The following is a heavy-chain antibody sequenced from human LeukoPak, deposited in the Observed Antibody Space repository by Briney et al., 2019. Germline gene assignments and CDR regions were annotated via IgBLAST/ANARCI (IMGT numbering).Heavy chain of an antibody. Sequence: AGGSLRLSCAASGFSFSSYSMNWVRQAPGKGLEWVSYISHTGTTMSYADSVKGRFTISRDNARHSLYLQMNSLRAEDTAVYYCAIPPLSGSGSSRPLAGVDVWGQGTTVTVSS. J-gene: IGHJ6*02. CDR1: GFSFSSYS. CDR3: AIPPLSGSGSSRPLAGVDV. CDR2: ISHTGTTM. D-gene: IGHD3-10*01. V-gene: IGHV3-48*04.